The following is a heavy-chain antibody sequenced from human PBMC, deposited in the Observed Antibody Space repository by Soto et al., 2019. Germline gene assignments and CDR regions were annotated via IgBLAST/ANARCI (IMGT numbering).Heavy chain of an antibody. J-gene: IGHJ4*02. CDR3: ARDPPLSMIVVVGVDDF. Sequence: GGSLRLSCTVLGFTLTNENMNWGRQAPGKGLEWVSSISSRSTFINYADSVKGRFTISRDNDKGLVYLQMNSLRAEDTAVYYCARDPPLSMIVVVGVDDFWGQGTLVTVSS. D-gene: IGHD3-22*01. V-gene: IGHV3-21*06. CDR2: ISSRSTFI. CDR1: GFTLTNEN.